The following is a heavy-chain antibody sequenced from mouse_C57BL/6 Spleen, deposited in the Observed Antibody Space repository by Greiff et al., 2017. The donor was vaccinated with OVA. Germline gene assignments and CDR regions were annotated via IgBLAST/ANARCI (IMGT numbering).Heavy chain of an antibody. Sequence: QVQLKESGAELVKPGASVKISCKASGYAFSSYWMNWVKQRPGKGLEWIGQIYPGDGDTNYNRKFKGKATLAADKSSSTAYMQLSSWTSEDSAVYICARSTEHYCDYWGKGTTLTVSS. V-gene: IGHV1-80*01. CDR2: IYPGDGDT. J-gene: IGHJ2*01. CDR3: ARSTEHYCDY. D-gene: IGHD4-1*02. CDR1: GYAFSSYW.